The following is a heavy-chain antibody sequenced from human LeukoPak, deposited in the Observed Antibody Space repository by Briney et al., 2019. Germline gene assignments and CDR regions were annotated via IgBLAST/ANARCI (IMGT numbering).Heavy chain of an antibody. Sequence: SETLSLTCTVSGGSISSYYWSWIRQPPGKGLEWIGYIYYSGSTNYNPSLKSRVTLSIDTSKNQFSLRLSSVTAADTAVYYCATSYDSTWGRDFDYWGQGTLVTVSP. J-gene: IGHJ4*02. CDR2: IYYSGST. V-gene: IGHV4-59*12. CDR3: ATSYDSTWGRDFDY. CDR1: GGSISSYY. D-gene: IGHD6-13*01.